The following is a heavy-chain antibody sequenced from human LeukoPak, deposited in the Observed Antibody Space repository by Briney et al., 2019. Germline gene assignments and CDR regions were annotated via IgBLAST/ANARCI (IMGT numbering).Heavy chain of an antibody. CDR3: ARVTNSLAFDI. D-gene: IGHD2-8*01. CDR1: GDSISSTTYY. CDR2: IFYSGST. V-gene: IGHV4-39*07. J-gene: IGHJ3*02. Sequence: PSETLSLTCTVSGDSISSTTYYWGWIRQPPGRGLAWIANIFYSGSTYYNLSLKSRVTISLDTSKNQFSLRLSSVTAADTAVYYCARVTNSLAFDIWGQGTMVTVSS.